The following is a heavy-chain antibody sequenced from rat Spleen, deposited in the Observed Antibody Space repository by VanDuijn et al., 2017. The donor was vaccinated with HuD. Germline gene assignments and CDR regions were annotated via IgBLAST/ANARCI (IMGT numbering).Heavy chain of an antibody. D-gene: IGHD1-3*01. CDR3: STQHYGSPGGFAY. J-gene: IGHJ3*01. CDR2: ISPSGGST. Sequence: EVQLVESGGGLVQPGRSLKLSCITSGFTFNYYWMTWIRQAPGKGLEWVASISPSGGSTYYRDSVKGRFTISRDNAKSTLYLQMDSLRSEDAATYYCSTQHYGSPGGFAYWGQGTLVTVSS. CDR1: GFTFNYYW. V-gene: IGHV5-31*01.